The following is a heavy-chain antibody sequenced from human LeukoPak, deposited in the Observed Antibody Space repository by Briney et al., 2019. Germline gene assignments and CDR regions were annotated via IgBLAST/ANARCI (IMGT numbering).Heavy chain of an antibody. J-gene: IGHJ6*02. D-gene: IGHD6-13*01. CDR3: ARLASSSWPLYYYYGMDV. Sequence: ASVKVSCKASGYTFTCYDINWVRQATGQGLEWMGWMNPNNGNTGYAQKFQGRVTMTRSTSISTAYMELSSLRSEDTAVYYCARLASSSWPLYYYYGMDVWGQGTTVTVSS. CDR1: GYTFTCYD. V-gene: IGHV1-8*01. CDR2: MNPNNGNT.